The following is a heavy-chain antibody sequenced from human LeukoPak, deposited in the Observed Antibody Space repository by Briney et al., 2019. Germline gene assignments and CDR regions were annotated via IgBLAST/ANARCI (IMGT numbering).Heavy chain of an antibody. J-gene: IGHJ5*02. D-gene: IGHD6-13*01. CDR3: ARDRDTAAAGAGWFDP. CDR2: ISSSSYI. V-gene: IGHV3-21*01. Sequence: GGSLRLSCAASGFTFSSYSMNWVRQAPGKGLEWVSSISSSSYIYYADSVKGRFTISRDNAKNSLYLQMNSLRAEDTAVYYCARDRDTAAAGAGWFDPWGQGTLVTVSS. CDR1: GFTFSSYS.